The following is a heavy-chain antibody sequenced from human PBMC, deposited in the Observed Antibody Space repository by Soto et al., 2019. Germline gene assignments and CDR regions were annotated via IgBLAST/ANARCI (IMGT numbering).Heavy chain of an antibody. D-gene: IGHD3-22*01. Sequence: ASVQVSCKASGYTFTSYYMHWVRQAPGQGLEWMGGIIPIFGTANYAQKFQGRVTIPADESTRTAYMELSRLRSGDTAVYSCARGSWGYYYDSSGYSENCFDPWGQGTLVTVPS. CDR3: ARGSWGYYYDSSGYSENCFDP. V-gene: IGHV1-69*13. CDR2: IIPIFGTA. CDR1: GYTFTSYY. J-gene: IGHJ5*02.